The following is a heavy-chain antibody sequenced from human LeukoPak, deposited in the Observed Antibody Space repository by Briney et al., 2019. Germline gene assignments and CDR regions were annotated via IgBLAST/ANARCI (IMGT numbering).Heavy chain of an antibody. Sequence: GGSLRLSCAAAGLTFSTNSMNWVRQAPGKGLEWVSYISSSSSTIYYADSVKGRFTISRDNAKNSLYLQMNSLRAEDTAVYYCARDPIPVFTYYDSSGYSSYFDYWGQGTLVTVSS. V-gene: IGHV3-48*01. CDR3: ARDPIPVFTYYDSSGYSSYFDY. CDR1: GLTFSTNS. J-gene: IGHJ4*02. CDR2: ISSSSSTI. D-gene: IGHD3-22*01.